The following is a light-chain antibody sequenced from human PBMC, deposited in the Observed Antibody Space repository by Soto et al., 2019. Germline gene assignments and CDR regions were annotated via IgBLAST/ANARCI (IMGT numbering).Light chain of an antibody. Sequence: QIVLTQSPSASASLGASVQLTCTLSSGHSSYAIAWHQQQPEKGPRYLMKLNSDGSHSKGDGIPDRFSGSSSGAERYLPISSLQSEDEADYYCQTWGTGIQVFGGGTQLTVL. V-gene: IGLV4-69*01. CDR1: SGHSSYA. J-gene: IGLJ2*01. CDR2: LNSDGSH. CDR3: QTWGTGIQV.